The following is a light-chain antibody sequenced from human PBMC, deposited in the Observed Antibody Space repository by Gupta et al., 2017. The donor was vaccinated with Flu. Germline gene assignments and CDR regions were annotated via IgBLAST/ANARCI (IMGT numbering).Light chain of an antibody. J-gene: IGLJ1*01. CDR2: GNT. CDR3: QSYDTSLSGYV. CDR1: SSNIGKDFD. Sequence: SSNIGKDFDVHWYQQLPGTAPKPLIYGNTNRPSGVPDRFSGSKSGTSVFLAITGLQAEDEADYYCQSYDTSLSGYVFGTGTKVTVL. V-gene: IGLV1-40*01.